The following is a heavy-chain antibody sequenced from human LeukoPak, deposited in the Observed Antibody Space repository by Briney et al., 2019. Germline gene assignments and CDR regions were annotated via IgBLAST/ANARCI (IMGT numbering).Heavy chain of an antibody. D-gene: IGHD3-22*01. Sequence: GGSLRLSCAASGFTFSSYWMHWVRQAPGKGLVWVSRINSDGGSTSYADSVKGRFTISRDNAKNTLYLQMNSLRAEDTAVYYCARTGYYYDSSGQQEGFDYWGQGTLVTVSS. J-gene: IGHJ4*02. CDR3: ARTGYYYDSSGQQEGFDY. CDR1: GFTFSSYW. CDR2: INSDGGST. V-gene: IGHV3-74*01.